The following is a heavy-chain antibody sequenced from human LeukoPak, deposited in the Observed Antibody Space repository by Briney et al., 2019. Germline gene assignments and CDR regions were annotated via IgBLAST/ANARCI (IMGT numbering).Heavy chain of an antibody. J-gene: IGHJ6*04. D-gene: IGHD3-9*01. Sequence: PSETLSLTCIVSGDSVSTKYGAWVRQPPGMPLEYVGYVHYSGATDYNPSLQSRLTISMNTSRSIFSLRLSSVTAADTAVYYCAKLMPMVLTGQRYFYHPLDVWGKGTTVTVSS. CDR3: AKLMPMVLTGQRYFYHPLDV. CDR1: GDSVSTKY. V-gene: IGHV4-59*08. CDR2: VHYSGAT.